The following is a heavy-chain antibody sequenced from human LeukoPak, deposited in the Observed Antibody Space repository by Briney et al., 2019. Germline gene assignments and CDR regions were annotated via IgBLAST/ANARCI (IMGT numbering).Heavy chain of an antibody. Sequence: SETLSLTSTVSGGSISSSSYYWGWIRQPPGEGLEWIGSIYYSGSTYYNPSLKSRVTISVDTSKNQFSLKLSSVTAADTAVYYCARRGYYGSGSYYNNWFDPWGQGTLVTVSS. CDR1: GGSISSSSYY. D-gene: IGHD3-10*01. J-gene: IGHJ5*02. CDR2: IYYSGST. CDR3: ARRGYYGSGSYYNNWFDP. V-gene: IGHV4-39*01.